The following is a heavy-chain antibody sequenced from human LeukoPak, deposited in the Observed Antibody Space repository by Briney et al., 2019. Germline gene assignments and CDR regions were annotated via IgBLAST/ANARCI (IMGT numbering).Heavy chain of an antibody. Sequence: GASVKVSCKASGYTFTSYGISWVRQAPGQGLEWMGWISAYNGNTNYAQKLQGRVTMTTDTSTSTAYMELRSLRSDDTAVYYCARAGTTVTKHNYYYYYMDVWGKGTTVTISS. D-gene: IGHD1-1*01. CDR3: ARAGTTVTKHNYYYYYMDV. J-gene: IGHJ6*03. CDR2: ISAYNGNT. V-gene: IGHV1-18*01. CDR1: GYTFTSYG.